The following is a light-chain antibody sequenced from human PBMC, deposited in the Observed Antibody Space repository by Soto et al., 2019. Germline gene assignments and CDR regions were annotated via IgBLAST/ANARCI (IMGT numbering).Light chain of an antibody. V-gene: IGKV3-20*01. CDR3: QQYDSSLFT. CDR1: QRLDNGH. Sequence: IVLTQSPGTLSVSPGETATLSCRASQRLDNGHVAWYQQTPGQIPTLLIYTTSYRATGIPDRFSGSGSGTHSTLTISRLEPEDFAVYYCQQYDSSLFTFGPGTTVDI. CDR2: TTS. J-gene: IGKJ3*01.